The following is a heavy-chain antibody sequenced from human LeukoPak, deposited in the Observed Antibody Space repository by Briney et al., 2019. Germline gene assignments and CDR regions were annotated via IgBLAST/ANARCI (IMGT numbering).Heavy chain of an antibody. CDR1: GASITSGGYY. CDR2: IYHSGST. CDR3: ARIGFGEATFAFDL. V-gene: IGHV4-31*01. D-gene: IGHD3-10*01. J-gene: IGHJ3*01. Sequence: SQTLSLTCTVSGASITSGGYYWSWIRQYPGKGLEWLGHIYHSGSTHYNPSLKSQFTISVDTSKNQFSLKLSSVTAADTAVYYCARIGFGEATFAFDLWGQGTVVTVSS.